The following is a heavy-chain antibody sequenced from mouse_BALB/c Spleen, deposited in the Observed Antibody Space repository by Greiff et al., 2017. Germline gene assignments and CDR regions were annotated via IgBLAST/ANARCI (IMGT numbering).Heavy chain of an antibody. CDR2: INPSNGRT. CDR3: ARLYYDLDY. CDR1: GYTFTSYW. J-gene: IGHJ2*01. D-gene: IGHD2-4*01. Sequence: QVQLKQPGAELVKPGASVKLSCKASGYTFTSYWMHWVKQRPGQGLEWIGEINPSNGRTNYNEKFKSKATLTVDKSSSTAYMQLSSLTSEDTAVYYCARLYYDLDYWGQGTTLTVSS. V-gene: IGHV1S81*02.